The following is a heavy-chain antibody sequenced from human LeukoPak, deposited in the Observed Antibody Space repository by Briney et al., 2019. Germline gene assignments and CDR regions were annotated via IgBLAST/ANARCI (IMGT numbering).Heavy chain of an antibody. CDR1: GGTFSSYA. J-gene: IGHJ4*02. D-gene: IGHD4-23*01. Sequence: SVKVSCKASGGTFSSYAISWVRQAPGQGLEWMGGIIPIFGTANYAQKFQGRVTMTTDTSTSTAHMELRSLRSDDTAVYYCARQGYSGHSQGAADYWGQGTLVTVSS. CDR3: ARQGYSGHSQGAADY. CDR2: IIPIFGTA. V-gene: IGHV1-69*05.